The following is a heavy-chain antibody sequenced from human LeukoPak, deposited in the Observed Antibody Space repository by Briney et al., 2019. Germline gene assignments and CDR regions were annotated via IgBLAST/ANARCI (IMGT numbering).Heavy chain of an antibody. CDR1: GFTFNNYG. J-gene: IGHJ4*02. D-gene: IGHD1-26*01. Sequence: GGSLRLSCAASGFTFNNYGMSWVRQAPGKGLEWVSSISGSGGGTYYADSVKGRFTISRDNSKNTPYLQMNSLRSEDTAVYYCSGKTARLVGPMGEGDWNYWGQGTLVTVSS. V-gene: IGHV3-23*01. CDR3: SGKTARLVGPMGEGDWNY. CDR2: ISGSGGGT.